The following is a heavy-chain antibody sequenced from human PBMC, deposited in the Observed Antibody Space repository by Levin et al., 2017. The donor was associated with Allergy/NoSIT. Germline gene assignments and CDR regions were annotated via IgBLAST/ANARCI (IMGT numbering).Heavy chain of an antibody. CDR2: IYYSGST. CDR3: ARIRRGSSSSLNWFDP. V-gene: IGHV4-59*01. D-gene: IGHD6-6*01. J-gene: IGHJ5*02. CDR1: GGSISSYY. Sequence: SETLSLTCTVSGGSISSYYWSWIRQPPGKGLEWIGYIYYSGSTNYNPSLKSRVTISVDTSKNQFSLKLSSVTAADTAVYYCARIRRGSSSSLNWFDPWGQGTLVTVSS.